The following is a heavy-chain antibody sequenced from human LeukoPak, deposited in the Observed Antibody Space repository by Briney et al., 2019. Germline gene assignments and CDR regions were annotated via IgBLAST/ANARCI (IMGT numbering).Heavy chain of an antibody. D-gene: IGHD3-22*01. CDR1: GFTFSSYG. Sequence: GGSLRPSCAASGFTFSSYGMSWVRQAPGKGLEWVSAISGSGGSTYYADSVKGRFTISRDNSKNALYVQMNSLRAEDTAVYYCAGWYDTNGYAWGQGTLVTVSS. V-gene: IGHV3-23*01. J-gene: IGHJ5*02. CDR2: ISGSGGST. CDR3: AGWYDTNGYA.